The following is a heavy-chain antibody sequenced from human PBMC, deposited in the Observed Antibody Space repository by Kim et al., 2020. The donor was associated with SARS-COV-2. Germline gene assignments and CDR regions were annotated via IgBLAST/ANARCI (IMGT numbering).Heavy chain of an antibody. CDR2: IYTSGST. V-gene: IGHV4-61*02. J-gene: IGHJ5*02. Sequence: SETLSLTCTVSGGSISSGSYYWSWIRQPAGKGLEWIGRIYTSGSTNYNPSLKSRVTISVDTSKNQFSLKLSSVTAADTAVYYCARDLVNGPTYNWFDPWGQGTLVTVSS. D-gene: IGHD3-9*01. CDR1: GGSISSGSYY. CDR3: ARDLVNGPTYNWFDP.